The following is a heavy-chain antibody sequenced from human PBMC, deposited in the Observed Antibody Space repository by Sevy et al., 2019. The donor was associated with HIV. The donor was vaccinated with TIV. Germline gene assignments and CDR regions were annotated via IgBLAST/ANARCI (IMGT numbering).Heavy chain of an antibody. Sequence: GGSLRLSCATSGFTFSSYSMHWVRQAPGKGLEWVATISYDGINKHYADSVKGRFTISRDNFKNWLSLQVNSLRAEDTAVYFCALERLSSDVAEYFQNWGQGTLVTVSS. V-gene: IGHV3-30-3*01. CDR2: ISYDGINK. J-gene: IGHJ1*01. CDR3: ALERLSSDVAEYFQN. CDR1: GFTFSSYS. D-gene: IGHD1-1*01.